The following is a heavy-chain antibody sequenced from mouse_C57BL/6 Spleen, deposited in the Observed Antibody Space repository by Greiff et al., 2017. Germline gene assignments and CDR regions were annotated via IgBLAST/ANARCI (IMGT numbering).Heavy chain of an antibody. D-gene: IGHD6-1*01. CDR3: ARAGFDY. Sequence: DVHLVESGGGLVKPGGSLKLSCAASGFTFSSYTMSWVRQTPEKRLEWVATISGGGGNTDYPDSVKGRFTISRDNAKNTLYLQMSSLRSEDTALYYCARAGFDYWGQGTTLTVSS. V-gene: IGHV5-9*01. J-gene: IGHJ2*01. CDR2: ISGGGGNT. CDR1: GFTFSSYT.